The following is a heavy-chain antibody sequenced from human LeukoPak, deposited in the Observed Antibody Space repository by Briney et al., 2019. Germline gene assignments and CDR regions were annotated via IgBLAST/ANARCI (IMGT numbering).Heavy chain of an antibody. D-gene: IGHD3-22*01. CDR1: GGTFTSKT. CDR3: ATGRDTTGYWGH. J-gene: IGHJ4*02. V-gene: IGHV7-4-1*01. Sequence: VKVSCKASGGTFTSKTINWVRQAPGQGLEWMGWIDTNTGNPPYAQGFTGRFVFSLDTSVSTTYLQIYSLKAEDTAVYYCATGRDTTGYWGHWGQGSLVTVSS. CDR2: IDTNTGNP.